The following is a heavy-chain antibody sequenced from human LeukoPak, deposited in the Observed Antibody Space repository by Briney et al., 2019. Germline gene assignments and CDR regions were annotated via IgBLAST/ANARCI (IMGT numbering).Heavy chain of an antibody. CDR2: IGTAGDT. J-gene: IGHJ6*03. D-gene: IGHD6-13*01. CDR3: ARGAPRRDWSSSWYAYYYYMDV. V-gene: IGHV3-13*01. Sequence: GSLRLSCAASGFTFSSYDMHWVRQATGKGLEWVSAIGTAGDTYYPGSVKGRFTISRENAKNSLYLQMNSLRAGDTAVYYRARGAPRRDWSSSWYAYYYYMDVWGKGTTVTVSS. CDR1: GFTFSSYD.